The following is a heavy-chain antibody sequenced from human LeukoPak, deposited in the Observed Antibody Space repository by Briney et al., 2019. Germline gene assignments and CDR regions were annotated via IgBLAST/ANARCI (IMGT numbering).Heavy chain of an antibody. CDR1: GGSASSSSFS. Sequence: SETLSLTCTVSGGSASSSSFSWGWIRQPPGKGLEWIGNIYTSGSTYYSPSLKSRVTMSVDTSKNQCSLKLTSVTAADTAVYFCARRGTASSGSYYFDHWGQGTPVTVSS. CDR3: ARRGTASSGSYYFDH. V-gene: IGHV4-39*01. D-gene: IGHD6-19*01. J-gene: IGHJ4*02. CDR2: IYTSGST.